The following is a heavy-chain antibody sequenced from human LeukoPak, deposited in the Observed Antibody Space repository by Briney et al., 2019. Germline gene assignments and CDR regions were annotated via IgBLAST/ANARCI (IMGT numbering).Heavy chain of an antibody. Sequence: PGGSLRLSCSASGFTFSSYAMHWVRRAPGKGLEYVSAISSNGGSTYYADSVKGRFTISRDNSKNTLYLQMSSLRAEDTAVYYCVKGQYYGSGSKNHMDYWGQGTLVTVSS. V-gene: IGHV3-64D*06. D-gene: IGHD3-10*01. CDR2: ISSNGGST. J-gene: IGHJ4*02. CDR1: GFTFSSYA. CDR3: VKGQYYGSGSKNHMDY.